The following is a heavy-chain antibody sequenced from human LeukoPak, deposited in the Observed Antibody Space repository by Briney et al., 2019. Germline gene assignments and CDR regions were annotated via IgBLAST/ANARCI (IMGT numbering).Heavy chain of an antibody. CDR2: INPNSGGT. Sequence: ASVKVSCKASGYTFTGYYMHWVRQAPGQGLEWMGWINPNSGGTNYAQKFQGRVTMTRDTSISTAYMELSRLRSDDTAVYYCARWVSGQLVLDVDYWGQGTLVTVSS. CDR1: GYTFTGYY. J-gene: IGHJ4*02. V-gene: IGHV1-2*02. D-gene: IGHD6-6*01. CDR3: ARWVSGQLVLDVDY.